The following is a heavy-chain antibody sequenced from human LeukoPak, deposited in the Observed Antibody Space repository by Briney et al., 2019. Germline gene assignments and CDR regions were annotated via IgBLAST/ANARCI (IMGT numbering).Heavy chain of an antibody. CDR2: IYYSGST. V-gene: IGHV4-39*01. CDR1: GGSISSSSYY. Sequence: SETLSLTCTVSGGSISSSSYYWGWIRQPPGKGLEWIGSIYYSGSTYYNPSLKSRVTISVDTSKNQFSLKLSSVTAADTAVYYCARIRPFGPWGQGTLATVSS. D-gene: IGHD3-10*01. J-gene: IGHJ5*02. CDR3: ARIRPFGP.